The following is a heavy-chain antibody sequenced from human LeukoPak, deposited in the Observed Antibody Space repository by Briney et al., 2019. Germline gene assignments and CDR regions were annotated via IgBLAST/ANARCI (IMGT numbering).Heavy chain of an antibody. D-gene: IGHD5-24*01. J-gene: IGHJ5*02. V-gene: IGHV1-18*01. CDR2: ISPNNGDT. CDR3: ARDGGREVATITPNWFDP. Sequence: ASVKVSCKASGYTFTIYGISWVRQAPGQGLEWMGWISPNNGDTKYAQKLQGRVTMTTDTSTNTAYTELRSLASDDTAVYFCARDGGREVATITPNWFDPWGQGTLVTVSS. CDR1: GYTFTIYG.